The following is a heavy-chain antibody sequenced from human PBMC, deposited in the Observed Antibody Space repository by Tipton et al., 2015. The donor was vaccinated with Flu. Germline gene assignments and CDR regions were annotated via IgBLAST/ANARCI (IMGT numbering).Heavy chain of an antibody. V-gene: IGHV4-34*01. CDR3: ARRSIWNYRGLAAFDI. Sequence: GSLRLSCAVYGGSFSAYQWTWIRQSPGKGLEWIGEINQSGSTKYNPSLKSRVSMSVDTSENQFSLRLTSVTAADTAIYYCARRSIWNYRGLAAFDIWGQGTKVTVSS. CDR1: GGSFSAYQ. J-gene: IGHJ3*02. CDR2: INQSGST. D-gene: IGHD1-7*01.